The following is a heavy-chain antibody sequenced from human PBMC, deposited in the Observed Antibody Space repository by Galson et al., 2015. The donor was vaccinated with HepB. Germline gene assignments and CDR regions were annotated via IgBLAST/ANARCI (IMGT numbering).Heavy chain of an antibody. CDR2: ISSGSSTV. V-gene: IGHV3-48*02. Sequence: SLRLSCAASGFTFSDYSMNWVRQAPGKGLEWVSYISSGSSTVHYVDSVKGRFTISRDNAKDSLYLQMNSLRDEDTAMYYCASRHSYFRSGTWYNVSDYWGQGTLVTVSS. D-gene: IGHD3-10*01. CDR1: GFTFSDYS. CDR3: ASRHSYFRSGTWYNVSDY. J-gene: IGHJ4*02.